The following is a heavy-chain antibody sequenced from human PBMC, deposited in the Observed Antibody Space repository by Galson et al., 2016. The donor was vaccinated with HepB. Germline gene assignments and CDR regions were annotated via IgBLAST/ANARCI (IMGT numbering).Heavy chain of an antibody. Sequence: SLRLSCAASGFTFCNYWMTWVRQAPGKGLEWVANIKQDGSEKYYVDSVKGRFTISRDNAKNSLYVQMNSLRAEDTAVYHCGVHLGHWGQGTLVTVSS. CDR3: GVHLGH. CDR2: IKQDGSEK. V-gene: IGHV3-7*03. CDR1: GFTFCNYW. D-gene: IGHD1-1*01. J-gene: IGHJ4*02.